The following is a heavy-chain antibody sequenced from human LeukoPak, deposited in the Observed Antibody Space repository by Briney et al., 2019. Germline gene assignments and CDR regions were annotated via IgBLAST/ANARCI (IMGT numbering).Heavy chain of an antibody. D-gene: IGHD1-14*01. CDR3: AKGSGINHYHWIDP. V-gene: IGHV3-23*01. J-gene: IGHJ5*02. CDR1: EFTFSNYA. CDR2: ISGGGGST. Sequence: GGSLRLSCAASEFTFSNYAMNWVRQAPGKGLEWVSGISGGGGSTYYAASVKGRFTISRDNSKNTLYLQMDSLRAEDTALYYCAKGSGINHYHWIDPWGQGTLVTVSS.